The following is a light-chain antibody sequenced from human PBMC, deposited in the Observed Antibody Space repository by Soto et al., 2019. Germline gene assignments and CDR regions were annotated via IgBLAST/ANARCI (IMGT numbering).Light chain of an antibody. J-gene: IGKJ5*01. CDR1: HSVSSD. CDR2: GAS. V-gene: IGKV3-15*01. Sequence: EIVMTQSPATRSLSPGERATLSCWASHSVSSDLAWYQQKPGQAPRLLIYGASTRAIGIPARFSGSGSGTDFTLIINRLEPEDVAIYYCQQYGGSPRITFGQGTRLEIK. CDR3: QQYGGSPRIT.